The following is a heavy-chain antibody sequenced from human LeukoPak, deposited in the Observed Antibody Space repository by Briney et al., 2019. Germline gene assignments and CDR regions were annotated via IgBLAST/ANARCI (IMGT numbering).Heavy chain of an antibody. CDR3: AKGKGYSSSWYYFDY. D-gene: IGHD6-13*01. Sequence: GGSLRLSCAASGFTFDDYAMHWVRQAPGKGLEWVSGISWNSGSIGYADSVKGRFTISRDSAKNSLYLQMNSLRAEDTALYYCAKGKGYSSSWYYFDYWGQGTLVTVSS. J-gene: IGHJ4*02. V-gene: IGHV3-9*01. CDR2: ISWNSGSI. CDR1: GFTFDDYA.